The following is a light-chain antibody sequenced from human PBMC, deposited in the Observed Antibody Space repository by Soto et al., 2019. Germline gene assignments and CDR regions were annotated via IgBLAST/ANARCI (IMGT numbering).Light chain of an antibody. CDR2: TTS. J-gene: IGKJ2*01. CDR1: QRVRSS. Sequence: IQMTQSPSSLSASVGDRVTITCRASQRVRSSLNWYQQKPGRAPKVLISTTSTLQSGVPSRFTGSGSGTDFTLTISNLQPEDSATYYCQQSYTTPYTFGQGNRLEIK. V-gene: IGKV1-39*01. CDR3: QQSYTTPYT.